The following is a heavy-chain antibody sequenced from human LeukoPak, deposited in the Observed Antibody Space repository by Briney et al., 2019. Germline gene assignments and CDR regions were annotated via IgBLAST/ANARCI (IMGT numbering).Heavy chain of an antibody. J-gene: IGHJ4*02. D-gene: IGHD5-18*01. CDR3: ASGPGYSYGQVDY. Sequence: SETLSLTCTVSGGSISSYYWSWIRQPPGKGLEWIGYIYYSGSTNYNPSLKSRVTISVDTSKNQFSLRLSSVTAADTAVYYCASGPGYSYGQVDYWGQGTLVTVSS. V-gene: IGHV4-59*01. CDR1: GGSISSYY. CDR2: IYYSGST.